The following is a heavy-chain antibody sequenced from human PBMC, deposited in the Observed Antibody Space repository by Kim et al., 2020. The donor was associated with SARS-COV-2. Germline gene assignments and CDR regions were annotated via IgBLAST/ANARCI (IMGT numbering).Heavy chain of an antibody. V-gene: IGHV1-2*04. CDR3: ARGSRVRGVVGLMDV. J-gene: IGHJ6*02. CDR1: GYTFTGYY. D-gene: IGHD3-10*01. Sequence: ASVKVSCKASGYTFTGYYMHWVRQAPGQGLEWMGWINPNSGGTNYAQKFQGWVTMTRDTSISTAYMELSRLRSDDTAVYYCARGSRVRGVVGLMDVWGQGTTVTVSS. CDR2: INPNSGGT.